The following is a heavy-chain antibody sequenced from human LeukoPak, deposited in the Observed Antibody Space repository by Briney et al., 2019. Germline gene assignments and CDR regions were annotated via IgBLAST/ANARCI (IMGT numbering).Heavy chain of an antibody. CDR3: AKTPYDDYYYYFDY. CDR1: GFTFSSYA. D-gene: IGHD4-17*01. CDR2: ISGSGDRT. V-gene: IGHV3-23*01. Sequence: GGSLRLSCAASGFTFSSYAMSWVRQAPGKGLEWVSAISGSGDRTYYADSVRGRFTISRDSSKNTLYLQMNGLRAEDTAVYYCAKTPYDDYYYYFDYWGQGTLVTVSS. J-gene: IGHJ4*02.